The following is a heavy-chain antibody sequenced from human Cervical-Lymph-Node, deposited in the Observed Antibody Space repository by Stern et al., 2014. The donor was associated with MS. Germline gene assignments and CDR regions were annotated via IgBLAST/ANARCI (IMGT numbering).Heavy chain of an antibody. Sequence: QVQLVQSGAEVKKPGASVKVSCKASGYTFNSYGISWVRQAPGQGLEGMGWLSAYNANSTYSQKLQGRVTMTTDTSTSTAYMELRSLRSDDTAVYYCARGLLGSENACDIWGQGTMVTVSS. CDR1: GYTFNSYG. CDR3: ARGLLGSENACDI. D-gene: IGHD2-15*01. CDR2: LSAYNANS. V-gene: IGHV1-18*01. J-gene: IGHJ3*02.